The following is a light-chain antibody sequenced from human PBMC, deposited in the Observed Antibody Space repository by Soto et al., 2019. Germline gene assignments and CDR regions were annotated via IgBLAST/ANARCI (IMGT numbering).Light chain of an antibody. CDR2: GAS. CDR3: QQYNSWLWT. V-gene: IGKV3-15*01. Sequence: ELVMTQSPATLSVSPGGGATLSCRASQSVSSKLAWYQQKPGQAPRLLIYGASTRATGIPARFSGSGSGTEFTLIISSLQSEDSAVYYCQQYNSWLWTFGQGTKVDI. J-gene: IGKJ1*01. CDR1: QSVSSK.